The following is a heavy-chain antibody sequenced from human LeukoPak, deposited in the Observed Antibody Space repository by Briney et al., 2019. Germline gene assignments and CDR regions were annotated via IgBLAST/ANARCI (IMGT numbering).Heavy chain of an antibody. CDR2: IYTSGST. D-gene: IGHD3-3*01. CDR3: ARVLRLGINYYFDD. J-gene: IGHJ4*02. CDR1: GRSLSIYY. Sequence: SQTLSLTCTVSGRSLSIYYWSWIRQPAGKGLEWIGCIYTSGSTNYIHSLQSRVTMSVDTSKNQFSMKLSSVTAADTAVYYCARVLRLGINYYFDDWGQGTLVTVSS. V-gene: IGHV4-4*07.